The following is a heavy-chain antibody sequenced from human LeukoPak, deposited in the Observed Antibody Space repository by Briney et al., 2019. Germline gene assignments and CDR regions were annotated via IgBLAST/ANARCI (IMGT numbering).Heavy chain of an antibody. J-gene: IGHJ3*02. D-gene: IGHD5-18*01. CDR3: ARRRNVDTAMVTHDAFDI. CDR2: INPNSGGT. CDR1: GYTFTGYC. V-gene: IGHV1-2*06. Sequence: ASVKVSCKASGYTFTGYCMHWVRQAPGQGLEWMGRINPNSGGTNYAQKFQGRVTMTRDTSISTAYMELSRLRSDDTAVYYCARRRNVDTAMVTHDAFDIWGQGTMVTVSS.